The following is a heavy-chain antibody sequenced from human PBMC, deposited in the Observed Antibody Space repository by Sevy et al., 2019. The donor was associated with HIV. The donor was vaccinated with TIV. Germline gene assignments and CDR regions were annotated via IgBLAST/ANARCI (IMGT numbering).Heavy chain of an antibody. V-gene: IGHV1-18*04. Sequence: ASVKVSCKASGYTFTSYGISWVRQAPGQGLEWMGWISAYNGNTNYAQKLQGRVTMTSDTSTSTAYMELRSLRSDDTAVYYCARDTLPITMIVVAPGGDAFDIWGQGTMVTVSS. CDR1: GYTFTSYG. CDR2: ISAYNGNT. D-gene: IGHD3-22*01. CDR3: ARDTLPITMIVVAPGGDAFDI. J-gene: IGHJ3*02.